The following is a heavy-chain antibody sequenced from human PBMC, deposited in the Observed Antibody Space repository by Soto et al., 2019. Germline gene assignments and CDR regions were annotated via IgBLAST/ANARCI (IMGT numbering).Heavy chain of an antibody. CDR1: GYIFTSSY. Sequence: QVQLVQSGAEVRRPGASVKISCKALGYIFTSSYMHWVRQAPGQGLEWLGIINPSDGGANYAQKCQGRVTMTSDTSTTTIYMEMNSLKSEDTAVYYCARSPSVFDLWGQGTMVIVSS. J-gene: IGHJ3*01. D-gene: IGHD1-26*01. CDR2: INPSDGGA. CDR3: ARSPSVFDL. V-gene: IGHV1-46*01.